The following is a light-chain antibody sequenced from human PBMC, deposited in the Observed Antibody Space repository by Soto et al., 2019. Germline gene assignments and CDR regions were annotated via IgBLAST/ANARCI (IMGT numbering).Light chain of an antibody. CDR3: QNYNSAPWT. V-gene: IGKV1-27*01. CDR1: QGISDY. J-gene: IGKJ1*01. Sequence: DVQMTQSPSSLSASVGDRVTITCRASQGISDYLAWYQQKPGKVPKLLIYAASTLQSGVPSRFSGSGSGTDFTLTISSLQPEDVATYYCQNYNSAPWTFGQGSKVDIK. CDR2: AAS.